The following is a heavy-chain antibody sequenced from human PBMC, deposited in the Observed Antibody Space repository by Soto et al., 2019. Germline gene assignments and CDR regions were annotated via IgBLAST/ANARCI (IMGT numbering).Heavy chain of an antibody. V-gene: IGHV4-39*01. J-gene: IGHJ5*02. Sequence: QLQLLESGPGLVKASETLSLTCSVSGGSISTSRSYWAWIRQPPGKGLEWLANIFYSGSTFYNPSLASRVPVSVDTSKNEFSLKLRSVTAADTAVYYCARQPTTGDTDLWFDPWGQGTLVTVSS. CDR1: GGSISTSRSY. CDR2: IFYSGST. D-gene: IGHD2-21*01. CDR3: ARQPTTGDTDLWFDP.